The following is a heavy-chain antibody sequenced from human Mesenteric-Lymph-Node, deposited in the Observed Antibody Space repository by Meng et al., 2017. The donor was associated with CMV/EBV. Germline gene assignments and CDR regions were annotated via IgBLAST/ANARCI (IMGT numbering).Heavy chain of an antibody. CDR2: ISPSGSSI. J-gene: IGHJ4*02. CDR3: ARDGGWGNYFDY. CDR1: GFTFSSYT. Sequence: GGSLRLSCVASGFTFSSYTMNWVRQAPGKGLEWVSSISPSGSSIYYADSLKGRFTISRDNAKNSLYLQMNSLRAEDTAVYYCARDGGWGNYFDYWGQGTLVTVS. D-gene: IGHD3-16*01. V-gene: IGHV3-21*01.